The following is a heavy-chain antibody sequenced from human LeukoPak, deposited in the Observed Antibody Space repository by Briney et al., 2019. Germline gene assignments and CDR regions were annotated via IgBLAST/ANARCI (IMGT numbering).Heavy chain of an antibody. J-gene: IGHJ5*02. Sequence: ASVRVSCKASGGTFSSYAISWVRQAPGQGLEWMGWINPNSGGTNYAQKFQGRVTMTRDTSISTAYMELSRLRSDDTAVYYCARVLGCTWPPSYRTNGPGWFDPWGQGTLVTVSS. CDR1: GGTFSSYA. D-gene: IGHD2-8*01. CDR3: ARVLGCTWPPSYRTNGPGWFDP. V-gene: IGHV1-2*02. CDR2: INPNSGGT.